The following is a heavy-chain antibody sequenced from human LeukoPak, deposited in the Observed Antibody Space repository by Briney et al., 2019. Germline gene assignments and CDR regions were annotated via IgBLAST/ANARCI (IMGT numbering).Heavy chain of an antibody. J-gene: IGHJ6*03. CDR1: GFTFSSYA. CDR2: ISYDGSNK. D-gene: IGHD2-2*01. CDR3: AKGYCSSSSCFRDYYHYMDV. Sequence: GGSLRLSCAASGFTFSSYAMHWVRQAPGKGLEWVAVISYDGSNKYYADSVKGRFTISRDNSKNTLYLQMNSLRAEDTAVYYCAKGYCSSSSCFRDYYHYMDVWGKGTTVTVSS. V-gene: IGHV3-30-3*01.